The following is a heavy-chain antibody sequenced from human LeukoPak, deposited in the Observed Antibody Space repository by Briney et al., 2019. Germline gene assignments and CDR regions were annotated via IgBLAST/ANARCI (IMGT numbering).Heavy chain of an antibody. J-gene: IGHJ6*03. D-gene: IGHD4-17*01. CDR2: IRYDGSNK. CDR3: AKDKTDFGDYSYMDV. Sequence: GGSLRLSCAASGFTFSSYTMHWVRQAPGKGLEWVAFIRYDGSNKYCADSVKGRFTVSRDNSKNTLYLQMNSLRAEDAAVYYCAKDKTDFGDYSYMDVWGKGTTVTVSS. V-gene: IGHV3-30*02. CDR1: GFTFSSYT.